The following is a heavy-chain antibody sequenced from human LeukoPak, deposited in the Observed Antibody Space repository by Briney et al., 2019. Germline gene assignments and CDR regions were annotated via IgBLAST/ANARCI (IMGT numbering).Heavy chain of an antibody. D-gene: IGHD2/OR15-2a*01. V-gene: IGHV3-7*01. J-gene: IGHJ4*02. Sequence: GGSLRLSCAASGFTFRRYWMSWVRQAPGKGLEWVANIKQDGSEKYYVDSVKGRFTISRDNAKNSLHLQMNSLRAEDTAVYYCARDRATLDYWGQGTLVTVSS. CDR1: GFTFRRYW. CDR3: ARDRATLDY. CDR2: IKQDGSEK.